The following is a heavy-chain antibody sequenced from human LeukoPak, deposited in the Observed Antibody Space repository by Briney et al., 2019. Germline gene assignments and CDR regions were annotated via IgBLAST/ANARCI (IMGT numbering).Heavy chain of an antibody. V-gene: IGHV4-59*08. D-gene: IGHD5-24*01. CDR1: GGSISSYY. J-gene: IGHJ3*02. CDR3: ARHERDVSLDHAFDI. CDR2: MYYSGST. Sequence: PSETLSLTCTVSGGSISSYYWSWIRQPPGKGLEWIGYMYYSGSTNYNPSLKSRVTISVDTSKNQFSLKLRSVTAADTAVYYCARHERDVSLDHAFDIWGRGTMVTVSS.